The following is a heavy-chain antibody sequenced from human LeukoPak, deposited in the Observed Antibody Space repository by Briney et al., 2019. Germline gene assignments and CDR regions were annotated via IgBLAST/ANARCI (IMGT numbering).Heavy chain of an antibody. CDR1: GYSISSSHW. J-gene: IGHJ4*02. CDR3: ARKGSGTYAFDY. D-gene: IGHD1-26*01. V-gene: IGHV4-28*01. CDR2: IYNSGST. Sequence: SETLSLTCAVSGYSISSSHWWGWIRQPPGKGLEWIGYIYNSGSTYYNPSLKSRVIMSVGTSKNQFALKLSSVTAVDTAVYYCARKGSGTYAFDYWGQGTLVTVSS.